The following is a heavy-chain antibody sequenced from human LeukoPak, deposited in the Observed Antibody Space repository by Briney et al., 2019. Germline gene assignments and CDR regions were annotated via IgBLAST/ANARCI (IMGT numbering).Heavy chain of an antibody. Sequence: SETLSLTCTISGGSISTFYWSWLRQPPGKGLEWIAYIYHTGNSNYNPSLKGRVTISVDTSKNQFSLKVNSVTAADTAMYYCARHPFSDGFDIWGQGTMVTVSS. CDR3: ARHPFSDGFDI. V-gene: IGHV4-59*08. CDR2: IYHTGNS. CDR1: GGSISTFY. J-gene: IGHJ3*02.